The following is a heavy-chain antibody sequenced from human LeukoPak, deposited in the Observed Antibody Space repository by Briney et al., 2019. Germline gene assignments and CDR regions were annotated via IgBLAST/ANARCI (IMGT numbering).Heavy chain of an antibody. CDR3: AKRRNDYDIRGQDFDS. Sequence: PGESLTLSCAASGFTFSTYAMCWVRHPQGQGLEWVGTVSDNGIYTSYADSVKGRFTISRDTSKNTLYLQMNSLRGEDTAIYYCAKRRNDYDIRGQDFDSWGQGTLVTVSS. CDR2: VSDNGIYT. D-gene: IGHD3-22*01. J-gene: IGHJ4*02. V-gene: IGHV3-23*01. CDR1: GFTFSTYA.